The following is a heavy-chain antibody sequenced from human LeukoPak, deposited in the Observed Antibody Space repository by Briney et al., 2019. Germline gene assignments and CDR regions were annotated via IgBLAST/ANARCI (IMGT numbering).Heavy chain of an antibody. J-gene: IGHJ4*02. Sequence: LTGGSLRLSCAASGFTFSSYGMHWVRQAPGKGLEWVAVISYDGSNKYYADSVKGRFTISRDNSKNTLYLQMNSLRAEDTAVYYCAKDLTVIGDGDYWGQGTLVTVSS. V-gene: IGHV3-30*18. CDR1: GFTFSSYG. D-gene: IGHD2-21*01. CDR3: AKDLTVIGDGDY. CDR2: ISYDGSNK.